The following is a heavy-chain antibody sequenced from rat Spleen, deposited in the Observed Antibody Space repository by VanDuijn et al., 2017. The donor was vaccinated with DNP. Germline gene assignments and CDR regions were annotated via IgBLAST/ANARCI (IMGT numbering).Heavy chain of an antibody. D-gene: IGHD1-2*01. CDR1: GFTFSDYN. J-gene: IGHJ2*01. Sequence: EVQLVESGGGLVQPGRSLKVSCAASGFTFSDYNMAWVRQAPKKGLEWVATIIYDGSRTYYRDSVKGRFTISRDNAENTVYLQMNSLRSEDTATYYCASWSPIAPISTSNYWGQGVMVTVSS. CDR2: IIYDGSRT. V-gene: IGHV5S10*01. CDR3: ASWSPIAPISTSNY.